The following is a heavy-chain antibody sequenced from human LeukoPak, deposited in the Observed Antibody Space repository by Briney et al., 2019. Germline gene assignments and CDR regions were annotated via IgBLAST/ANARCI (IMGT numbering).Heavy chain of an antibody. CDR2: INWNGGST. V-gene: IGHV3-20*04. D-gene: IGHD3-22*01. J-gene: IGHJ4*02. Sequence: GGSLRLSCAASGFTFDDYGMSWVRQAPGKGLEWVSGINWNGGSTGYADSVKGRFTISRDNAKNTLYLQMDSLRAEDTAVYYCARGGYYYDSSGYDYWGQGTLVTVSS. CDR3: ARGGYYYDSSGYDY. CDR1: GFTFDDYG.